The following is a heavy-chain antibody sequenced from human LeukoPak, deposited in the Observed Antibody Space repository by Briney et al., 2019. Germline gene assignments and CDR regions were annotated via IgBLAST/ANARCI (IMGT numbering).Heavy chain of an antibody. J-gene: IGHJ4*02. V-gene: IGHV3-21*01. CDR2: IERASNYI. D-gene: IGHD6-19*01. Sequence: GGSLRLSCVASGFSFSDYTMNWFRQVPGEGLEWLSSIERASNYIYYADSVKGRFTISRDNAKNSLFLQMDSLTAEDTAVYYCAREATSGWFYFDHWGQGTLVAV. CDR3: AREATSGWFYFDH. CDR1: GFSFSDYT.